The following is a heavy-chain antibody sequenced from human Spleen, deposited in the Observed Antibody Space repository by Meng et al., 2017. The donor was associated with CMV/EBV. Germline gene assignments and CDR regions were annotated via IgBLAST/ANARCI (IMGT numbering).Heavy chain of an antibody. V-gene: IGHV4-34*01. D-gene: IGHD1-1*01. CDR2: INHSGSS. CDR1: GGSFSGYY. Sequence: SETLSLTCAVYGGSFSGYYWSWIRQPPGKGLEWIGEINHSGSSNYNPSLKSRVTISVDTSKNQFSLKLGSVTAADTAVYYCARDVAWKHDHWGQGTLVTVSS. J-gene: IGHJ5*02. CDR3: ARDVAWKHDH.